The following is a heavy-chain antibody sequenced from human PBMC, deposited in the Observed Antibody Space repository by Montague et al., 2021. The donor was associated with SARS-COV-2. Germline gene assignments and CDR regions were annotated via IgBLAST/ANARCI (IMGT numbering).Heavy chain of an antibody. CDR3: AATSGDIVVVVAAYYGMDV. D-gene: IGHD2-15*01. V-gene: IGHV3-48*03. J-gene: IGHJ6*02. Sequence: SLRLPCAASGFTFSSYEMNWVRQAPGKGLEWVSYISSSGSTIYYADSVKGRFTISRDNAKNSLYLQMNSLRAEDTAVYYCAATSGDIVVVVAAYYGMDVWGQGTTVTVSS. CDR1: GFTFSSYE. CDR2: ISSSGSTI.